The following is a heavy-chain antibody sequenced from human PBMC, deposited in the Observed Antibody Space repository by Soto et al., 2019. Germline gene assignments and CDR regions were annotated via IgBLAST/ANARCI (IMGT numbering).Heavy chain of an antibody. V-gene: IGHV3-74*01. CDR2: LNSDGTTT. D-gene: IGHD2-15*01. J-gene: IGHJ6*02. Sequence: GGSLRLSCAASGFTFTSYWMHWVRQAPGKGLVWVSRLNSDGTTTNYADSVKGRFTISRDNAKNTVYLQMSSLRAEDTAVYYCARGIRDYYGMDVWGQGTTVTVSS. CDR3: ARGIRDYYGMDV. CDR1: GFTFTSYW.